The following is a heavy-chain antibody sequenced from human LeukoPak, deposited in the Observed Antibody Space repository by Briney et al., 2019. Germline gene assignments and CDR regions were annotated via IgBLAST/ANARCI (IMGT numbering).Heavy chain of an antibody. D-gene: IGHD6-19*01. CDR2: IYYSGST. CDR3: ARGVRGWSSDY. J-gene: IGHJ4*02. V-gene: IGHV4-59*01. CDR1: GGSISSYY. Sequence: SETQSLTCSVSGGSISSYYWSWIRQPPGKGLEWIGHIYYSGSTNYNPSLESRVTISIDTSKNQFSLELSSVTAADTAVYYCARGVRGWSSDYWGQGTLVTVSS.